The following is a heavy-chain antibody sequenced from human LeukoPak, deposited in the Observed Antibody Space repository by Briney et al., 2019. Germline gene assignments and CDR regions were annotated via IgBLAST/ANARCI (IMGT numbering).Heavy chain of an antibody. D-gene: IGHD2-15*01. CDR3: ARGHCSGGSCYFRLDY. CDR2: INPNSGGT. Sequence: GASVKVSRKASGYTFINNWMHWVRQAPGQGLEWMGWINPNSGGTNYAQKFQGRVTMTRDTSISTAYMELSRLRSDDTAVYYCARGHCSGGSCYFRLDYWGQGTLVTVSS. J-gene: IGHJ4*02. CDR1: GYTFINNW. V-gene: IGHV1-2*02.